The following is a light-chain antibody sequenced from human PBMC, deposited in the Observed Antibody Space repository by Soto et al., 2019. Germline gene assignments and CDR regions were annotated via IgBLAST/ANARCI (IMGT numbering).Light chain of an antibody. CDR3: YSCSRSTGTRYV. CDR2: DVS. V-gene: IGLV2-14*03. Sequence: QSALTQPASVSGSPGQSITISCTGTSRDIGTYNYVSWYQQHPGQAPKIMIYDVSNRPSGFSDRFSGSKSVNTASLTISGLQAEDEADYYCYSCSRSTGTRYVFGTGTNLTVL. CDR1: SRDIGTYNY. J-gene: IGLJ1*01.